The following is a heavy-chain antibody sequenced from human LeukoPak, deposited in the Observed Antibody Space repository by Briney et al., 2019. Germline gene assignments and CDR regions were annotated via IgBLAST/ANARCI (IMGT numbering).Heavy chain of an antibody. V-gene: IGHV3-21*01. D-gene: IGHD4-17*01. CDR2: ISSSSSYI. CDR1: GFTFSSCS. J-gene: IGHJ5*02. CDR3: ARDLGTVTTRP. Sequence: GGSLRLSCAASGFTFSSCSMNWVRQAPGKGLEWVSSISSSSSYIYYADSVKGRFTISRDNAKNSLYLQMNSLRAEDTAVYYCARDLGTVTTRPWGQGTLVTVSS.